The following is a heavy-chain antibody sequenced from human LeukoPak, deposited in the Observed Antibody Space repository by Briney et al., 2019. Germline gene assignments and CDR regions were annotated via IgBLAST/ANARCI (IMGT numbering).Heavy chain of an antibody. J-gene: IGHJ4*02. CDR1: GFAFSSNW. CDR3: AKQPISGSSTWYFDC. Sequence: PGGSLRLSCAASGFAFSSNWMHWVRQTPGKGLVWVSRINSGGSGTSYADSVKGRFTISRDNSKNTLYLQMNSLRAEDTAVYYCAKQPISGSSTWYFDCWGQGTLVTVSS. D-gene: IGHD6-13*01. V-gene: IGHV3-74*01. CDR2: INSGGSGT.